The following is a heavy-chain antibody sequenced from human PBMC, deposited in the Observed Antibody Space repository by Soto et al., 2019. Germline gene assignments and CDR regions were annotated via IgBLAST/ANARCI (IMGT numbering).Heavy chain of an antibody. Sequence: SVKVCCEASGGTYNTFSISWVRQAPGQGLEWMGGIIPVLGPAFYAQKFQGRVTITADKSTTTAYLELTSLRSEDTAVYYCVRAAKRYFDYWGQGTLVTVSS. CDR2: IIPVLGPA. V-gene: IGHV1-69*10. CDR1: GGTYNTFS. J-gene: IGHJ4*02. CDR3: VRAAKRYFDY.